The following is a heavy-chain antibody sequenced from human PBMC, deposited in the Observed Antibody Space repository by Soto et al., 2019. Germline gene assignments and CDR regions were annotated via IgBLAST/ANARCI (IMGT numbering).Heavy chain of an antibody. CDR1: GLTFSNAW. Sequence: EVQLVESGGGLVKPGGSLRLSCAASGLTFSNAWMSWVRQAPGKGLEWVGRVKSKTDSETTNYAAPVKGSFTISRYDSENTQYLQMNSLKTEDTAVYYCTTNVRQSILWFGSWGQGTLVTVSS. CDR2: VKSKTDSETT. CDR3: TTNVRQSILWFGS. D-gene: IGHD2-21*01. J-gene: IGHJ5*02. V-gene: IGHV3-15*01.